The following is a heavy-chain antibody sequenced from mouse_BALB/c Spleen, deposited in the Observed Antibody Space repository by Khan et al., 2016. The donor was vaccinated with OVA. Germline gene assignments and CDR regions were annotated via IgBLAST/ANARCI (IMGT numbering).Heavy chain of an antibody. J-gene: IGHJ4*01. CDR1: GYTFTHYV. Sequence: VRLQQSGPELVKPGASVKMSCKASGYTFTHYVMHWVKQKPGQGLEWIGYINPYNDGTKYNEKFKGKATLTSDKSSSTAYMELSSLPSEDSAVYYCARYASSPYYAMDYWGQGTSVTVSS. CDR3: ARYASSPYYAMDY. D-gene: IGHD1-1*01. V-gene: IGHV1S136*01. CDR2: INPYNDGT.